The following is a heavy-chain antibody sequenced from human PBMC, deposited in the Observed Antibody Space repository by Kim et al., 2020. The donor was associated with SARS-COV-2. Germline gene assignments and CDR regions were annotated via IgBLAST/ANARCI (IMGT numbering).Heavy chain of an antibody. CDR2: IHSTGTT. CDR3: GRNGVYLDV. D-gene: IGHD2-8*01. V-gene: IGHV4-59*08. J-gene: IGHJ6*03. CDR1: GASINNNH. Sequence: SETLSLTCTVSGASINNNHWTWIRQSPEKGLEWIGYIHSTGTTEYNPSLEGRVTLSIDTSRNQFSLTLRSVTAADTAMYFCGRNGVYLDVWGKGTTVTVSS.